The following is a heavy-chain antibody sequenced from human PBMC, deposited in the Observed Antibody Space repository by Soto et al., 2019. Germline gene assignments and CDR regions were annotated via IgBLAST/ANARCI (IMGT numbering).Heavy chain of an antibody. CDR1: GGSISSGGYY. CDR3: ARALDTAVGYFDF. J-gene: IGHJ4*02. V-gene: IGHV4-31*03. CDR2: IYYSGST. D-gene: IGHD5-18*01. Sequence: QVQLQESGPGLVTPSQTLSLTCTVSGGSISSGGYYRSWIRQHPRKGLEWIGNIYYSGSTHYNQSLETRVTMTPDRSENQFSLKLSSVTAADTAVYYGARALDTAVGYFDFWGQGTLVTVSS.